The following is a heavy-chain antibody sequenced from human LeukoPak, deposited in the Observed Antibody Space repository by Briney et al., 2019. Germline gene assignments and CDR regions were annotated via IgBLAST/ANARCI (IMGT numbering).Heavy chain of an antibody. CDR3: ARGNYYDSSGYYFFDY. CDR1: GVSISSGGYS. J-gene: IGHJ4*02. V-gene: IGHV4-30-2*01. D-gene: IGHD3-22*01. Sequence: SETLSLTCAVSGVSISSGGYSWSWLRQPPGKGLEWIGYIYHSGSTYYNPSLKSRVTISVDRSKNQFSLKLSSVTAADTAVYYCARGNYYDSSGYYFFDYWGQGTLVTVSS. CDR2: IYHSGST.